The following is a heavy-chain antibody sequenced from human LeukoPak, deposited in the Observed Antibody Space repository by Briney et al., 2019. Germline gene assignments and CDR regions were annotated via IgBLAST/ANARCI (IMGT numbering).Heavy chain of an antibody. V-gene: IGHV3-23*01. D-gene: IGHD3-9*01. Sequence: GGSLRLSCAASGFTFSSYGMSWVRQAPGKVLEWVSVISGSGGSTYNADSVKGRFTISRDNSKNTLYLQMNSLRAEDTAVYYCAKGRYFDWSYCYFDYWGQGTLVTVSS. CDR2: ISGSGGST. CDR1: GFTFSSYG. J-gene: IGHJ4*02. CDR3: AKGRYFDWSYCYFDY.